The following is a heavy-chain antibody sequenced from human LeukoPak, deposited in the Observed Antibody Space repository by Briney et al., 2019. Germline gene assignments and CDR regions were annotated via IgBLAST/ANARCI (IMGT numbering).Heavy chain of an antibody. CDR1: GFTFSSSW. Sequence: PGGSLRLSCAASGFTFSSSWMHWVRQAPGKGLVWVSRINSDGSSTTYADSVKGRFTIFRDNAKNTLYLQMNRLRAEDTAVYYCARVQYYGSGSYYNWFDPWGQGTLVTVSS. CDR2: INSDGSST. D-gene: IGHD3-10*01. J-gene: IGHJ5*02. V-gene: IGHV3-74*01. CDR3: ARVQYYGSGSYYNWFDP.